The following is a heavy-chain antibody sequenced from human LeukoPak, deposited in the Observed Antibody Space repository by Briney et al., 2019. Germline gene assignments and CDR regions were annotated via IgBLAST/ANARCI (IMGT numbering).Heavy chain of an antibody. CDR2: INHSGST. CDR3: ARGLSGTTRGDDY. CDR1: GGSFSGYH. Sequence: SETLSLTCAVYGGSFSGYHWSWIRQPPGKGLEWIGEINHSGSTNYNPSLKSRVTISVDTSKNQFSLKLSSVTAADTAVYYCARGLSGTTRGDDYWGQGTLVTVSS. V-gene: IGHV4-34*01. D-gene: IGHD1-7*01. J-gene: IGHJ4*02.